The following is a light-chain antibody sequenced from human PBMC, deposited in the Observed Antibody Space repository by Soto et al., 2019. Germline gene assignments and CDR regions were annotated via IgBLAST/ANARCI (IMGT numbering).Light chain of an antibody. J-gene: IGKJ2*01. CDR3: QQSYSPPYT. CDR2: AAS. V-gene: IGKV1-39*01. CDR1: QRIGSF. Sequence: DIQMTQSPSSLSASVGDGVTITCRASQRIGSFLNWYQQKPGKAPKFLISAASTLQSGVPSRFRGSGSGTDFTLTISSLQPDDLATYFCQQSYSPPYTFGQGTKLEIK.